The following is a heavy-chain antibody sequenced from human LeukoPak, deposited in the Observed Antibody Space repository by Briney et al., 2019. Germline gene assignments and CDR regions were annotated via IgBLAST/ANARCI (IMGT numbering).Heavy chain of an antibody. D-gene: IGHD6-19*01. CDR3: TTVGPSSGWYEEYFKH. V-gene: IGHV3-15*01. Sequence: GGSLRLSCAASGFTFSNAWMSWVRQAPGKGLEWVGRIKSKTDGGTTDYAAPVKGRFTISRDDSKNTLYLQMNSLKTEDTAVYYCTTVGPSSGWYEEYFKHWGQGTLVTVSS. CDR1: GFTFSNAW. J-gene: IGHJ1*01. CDR2: IKSKTDGGTT.